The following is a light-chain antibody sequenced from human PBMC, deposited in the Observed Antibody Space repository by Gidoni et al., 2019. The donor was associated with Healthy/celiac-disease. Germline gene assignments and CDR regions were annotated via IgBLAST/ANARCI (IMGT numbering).Light chain of an antibody. V-gene: IGKV1-33*01. J-gene: IGKJ3*01. Sequence: DIQMTQSPSSLSASVGDRVTITCQASQDISNYLNWYQQKTGKAPKLLIYDASNLETGVPSRFSGSGSETDFTFTISSLQPEDIATYYCQQYDNLPFTCGPGTKVDIK. CDR3: QQYDNLPFT. CDR2: DAS. CDR1: QDISNY.